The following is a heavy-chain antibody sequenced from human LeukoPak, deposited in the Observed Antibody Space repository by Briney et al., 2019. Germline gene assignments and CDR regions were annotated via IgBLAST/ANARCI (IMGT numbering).Heavy chain of an antibody. J-gene: IGHJ5*02. D-gene: IGHD6-13*01. Sequence: PGGSLRLSCAASGFTFSSYGMHWVRQAPGKGLEWVAVISYDGSNKYYADSVKGRFTISRDNAKNSLYLQMNSLRAEDTAVYYCARESSSWYGWFDPWGQGTLVTVSS. CDR1: GFTFSSYG. CDR3: ARESSSWYGWFDP. CDR2: ISYDGSNK. V-gene: IGHV3-30*03.